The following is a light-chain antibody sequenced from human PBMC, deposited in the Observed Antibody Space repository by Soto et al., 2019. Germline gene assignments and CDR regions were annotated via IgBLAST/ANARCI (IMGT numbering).Light chain of an antibody. Sequence: EIVLTQSPGTLSLSLGDGATLSCRASQTVGNNYLAWYQHRPGQAPRLLMHGAYRRATGIPDRFSGSGSGTEFTLTIARLEPEDFAVYYCQQYGNMPRTFGQGTKVEIK. V-gene: IGKV3-20*01. CDR2: GAY. CDR3: QQYGNMPRT. CDR1: QTVGNNY. J-gene: IGKJ1*01.